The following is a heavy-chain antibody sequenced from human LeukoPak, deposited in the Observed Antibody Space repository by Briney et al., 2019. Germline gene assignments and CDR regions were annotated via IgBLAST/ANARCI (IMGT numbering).Heavy chain of an antibody. V-gene: IGHV3-53*01. CDR1: GFTVSSNY. Sequence: GGSLRLSCAASGFTVSSNYMSWVRQAPGKGLEWVSVIYSGGSTYYADSVKGRFTISRDNSKNTLYLQMNSLRAEDTAVYYCARGTMFPYYFDYWGQGSLVTVSS. CDR2: IYSGGST. J-gene: IGHJ4*02. CDR3: ARGTMFPYYFDY. D-gene: IGHD3-10*02.